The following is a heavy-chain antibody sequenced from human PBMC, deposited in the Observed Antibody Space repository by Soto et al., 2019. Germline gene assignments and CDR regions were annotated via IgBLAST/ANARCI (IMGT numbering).Heavy chain of an antibody. D-gene: IGHD1-26*01. CDR2: ITSSDVT. Sequence: PGGSLRLSCAASGFSFSDYSMNWVRQAPGKGLEWISYITSSDVTMYADSVKGRFTISRDNAKNSLYLQMNSLRGEDTAVYFCVGEVGSLLTYWGQGTLVTVSS. V-gene: IGHV3-48*01. CDR3: VGEVGSLLTY. J-gene: IGHJ4*02. CDR1: GFSFSDYS.